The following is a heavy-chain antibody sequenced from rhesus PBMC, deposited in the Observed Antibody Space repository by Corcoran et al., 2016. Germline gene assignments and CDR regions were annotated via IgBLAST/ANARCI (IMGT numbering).Heavy chain of an antibody. V-gene: IGHV4S11*01. CDR3: AREGIAAAGTGDY. CDR1: GVSISSSY. D-gene: IGHD6-25*01. Sequence: QVQLQESGPGLVKPSETLSLTCAVSGVSISSSYWSWIRQAPGKGLEWIGYIYGSGSSTNYNPPTRRRVNRSVDTSKNQLSLKLSAVTTADTAGYYCAREGIAAAGTGDYWGQGVLVTVSS. J-gene: IGHJ4*01. CDR2: IYGSGSST.